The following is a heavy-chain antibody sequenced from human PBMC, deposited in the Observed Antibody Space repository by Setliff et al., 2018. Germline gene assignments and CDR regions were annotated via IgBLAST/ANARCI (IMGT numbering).Heavy chain of an antibody. CDR1: GGTFSGYA. CDR3: ARMSTSGPHYDY. D-gene: IGHD2-8*02. V-gene: IGHV1-69*06. CDR2: ITPIFETA. J-gene: IGHJ4*02. Sequence: SVKVSCKASGGTFSGYAFSWVRQAPGQGLEWIGGITPIFETAHYAEKFRDRVTITADTSATTVHMELSSLRSDDTAVYYCARMSTSGPHYDYWGQGTLVTVPQ.